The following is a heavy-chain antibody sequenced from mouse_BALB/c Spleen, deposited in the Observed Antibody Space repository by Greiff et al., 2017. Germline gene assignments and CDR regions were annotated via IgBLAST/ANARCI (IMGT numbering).Heavy chain of an antibody. CDR1: GYTFTSYW. CDR3: ARRDRSYAMDY. CDR2: INPSNGRT. Sequence: QVQLQQPGAELVKPGASVKLSCKASGYTFTSYWMHWVKQRPGQGLEWIGEINPSNGRTNYNEKFKSKATLTVDKSSSTAYMQLSSLTSEDSAVYYCARRDRSYAMDYWGQGTSVTVSS. J-gene: IGHJ4*01. V-gene: IGHV1S81*02. D-gene: IGHD2-14*01.